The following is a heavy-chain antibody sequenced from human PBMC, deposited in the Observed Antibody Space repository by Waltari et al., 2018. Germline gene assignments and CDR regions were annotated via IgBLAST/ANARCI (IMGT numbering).Heavy chain of an antibody. J-gene: IGHJ6*02. CDR1: GFTFSSYR. D-gene: IGHD2-2*01. CDR3: ARDLGSRGPRGMDV. Sequence: EVQLVESGGGLVKPGGSLRLSCAASGFTFSSYRMNWVRQAPGKGVGWVASITSSRTYTYYADAVKGRFTISRDNARNSLFVEMKSLRAEDTAVYYCARDLGSRGPRGMDVWGQGTTVIVS. CDR2: ITSSRTYT. V-gene: IGHV3-21*01.